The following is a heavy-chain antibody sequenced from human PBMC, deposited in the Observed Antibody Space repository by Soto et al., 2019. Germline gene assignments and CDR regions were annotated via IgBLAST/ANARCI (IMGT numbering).Heavy chain of an antibody. J-gene: IGHJ4*02. CDR3: TTGYGDYDFDY. Sequence: GGSLRLSCAASGFTFSSYAMHWVRQAPGKGLEWVAVISYDGSNKYYADSVKGRFTISRDNSKNTLYLQMNSLKTEDTAVYYCTTGYGDYDFDYWGQGTLVTVSS. CDR1: GFTFSSYA. CDR2: ISYDGSNK. D-gene: IGHD4-17*01. V-gene: IGHV3-30-3*01.